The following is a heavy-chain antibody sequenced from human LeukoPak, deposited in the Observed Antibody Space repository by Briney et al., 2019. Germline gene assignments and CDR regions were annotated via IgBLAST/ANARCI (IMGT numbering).Heavy chain of an antibody. CDR3: AKDTSWGFWSARAAFDI. D-gene: IGHD3-3*01. V-gene: IGHV3-30*02. CDR1: GYTFGDYP. CDR2: IRYDGSNK. J-gene: IGHJ3*02. Sequence: GGSLRLXCQPSGYTFGDYPTTWFRQAPGKGLEWVAFIRYDGSNKYYADSVKGRFTISRDNSKNTLYLQMNSLRAEDTAVYYCAKDTSWGFWSARAAFDIWGQGTMVTVSS.